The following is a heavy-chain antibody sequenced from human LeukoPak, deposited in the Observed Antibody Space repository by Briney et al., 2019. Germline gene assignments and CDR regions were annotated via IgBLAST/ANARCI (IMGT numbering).Heavy chain of an antibody. D-gene: IGHD6-6*01. V-gene: IGHV4-4*07. Sequence: SETLSLTCTVSGGFISSYYWSWIRQPAGKGLEWIGRIYTSGSTNYNPSLKSRVTMSVDTSKNQFSLKLSSVTAADTAVYYCARAPYSSSSWGSHFDYWGQGTLVTVSS. J-gene: IGHJ4*02. CDR2: IYTSGST. CDR3: ARAPYSSSSWGSHFDY. CDR1: GGFISSYY.